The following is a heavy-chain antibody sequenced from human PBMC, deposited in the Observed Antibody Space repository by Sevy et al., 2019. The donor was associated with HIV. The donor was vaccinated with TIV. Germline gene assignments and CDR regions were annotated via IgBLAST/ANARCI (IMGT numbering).Heavy chain of an antibody. V-gene: IGHV3-74*01. D-gene: IGHD3-3*01. CDR3: AGEGVDFWSGPVDFYYGMDV. Sequence: GGSLRLSCAASGFTFSRYLMHWVRQAPGKGLVWVSQIKNDGSSTTYADSVKGRFTISRDNAKNTLYLQMNSLRAEDTAVYYCAGEGVDFWSGPVDFYYGMDVWGQGATVTVSS. CDR2: IKNDGSST. J-gene: IGHJ6*02. CDR1: GFTFSRYL.